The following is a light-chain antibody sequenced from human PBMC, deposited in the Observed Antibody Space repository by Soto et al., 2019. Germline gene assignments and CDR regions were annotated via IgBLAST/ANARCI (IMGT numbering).Light chain of an antibody. V-gene: IGLV2-14*01. Sequence: QSVLTQPASVSGSPGQSITISCTGTSSDVGGYNYVSWYQQHPGKAPKLMIYEVSNRPSGVSNRFSGSKSGNTASLTISGLQAEDEADYYCSSYAGSSNVLGTGTKVTVL. CDR1: SSDVGGYNY. CDR3: SSYAGSSNV. J-gene: IGLJ1*01. CDR2: EVS.